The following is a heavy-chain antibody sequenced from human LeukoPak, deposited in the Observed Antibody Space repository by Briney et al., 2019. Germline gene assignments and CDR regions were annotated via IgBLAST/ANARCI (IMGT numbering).Heavy chain of an antibody. J-gene: IGHJ4*02. V-gene: IGHV3-23*01. CDR3: ARDFRESVVVRPFDY. CDR1: GFTFSSYA. Sequence: GGSLRLSCAASGFTFSSYAMSWVRQAPGKGLEWVSGISGSGGSTYYADSVKGRFTISRDNSKNTLYLQMNSLRAEDTAVYYCARDFRESVVVRPFDYWGQGTLVTVSS. CDR2: ISGSGGST. D-gene: IGHD3-22*01.